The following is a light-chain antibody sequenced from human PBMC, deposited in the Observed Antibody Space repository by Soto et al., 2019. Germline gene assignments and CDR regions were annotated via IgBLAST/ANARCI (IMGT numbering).Light chain of an antibody. Sequence: AIQMTQSPSYLSASVGDSVTITCRASQGIRNDLGWYQQKPGKAPKLLIYAASTLQSGVPSSFSGSGSGTDLTLTISCLQSEDFATYYCQQYYSYPPVTFGQGTKVDIK. CDR3: QQYYSYPPVT. J-gene: IGKJ1*01. CDR1: QGIRND. V-gene: IGKV1-6*01. CDR2: AAS.